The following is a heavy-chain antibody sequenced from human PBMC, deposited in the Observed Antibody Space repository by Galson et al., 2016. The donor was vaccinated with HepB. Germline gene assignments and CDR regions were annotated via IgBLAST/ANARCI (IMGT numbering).Heavy chain of an antibody. V-gene: IGHV3-66*04. J-gene: IGHJ4*02. CDR3: ARHYCDASGHPNYLTH. D-gene: IGHD3-22*01. Sequence: SLRLSCAVAGFAVRSYCMSWVRQAPGKGLEWASVIYSADTTYYADSVKGRFTISTDSSKNTLYLRMDSLRADDTAVYYCARHYCDASGHPNYLTHWGQGTPVTVSS. CDR1: GFAVRSYC. CDR2: IYSADTT.